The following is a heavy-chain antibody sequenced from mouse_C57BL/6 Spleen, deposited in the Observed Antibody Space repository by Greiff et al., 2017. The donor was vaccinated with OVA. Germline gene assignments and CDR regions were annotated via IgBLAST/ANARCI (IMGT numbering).Heavy chain of an antibody. CDR2: IYPGSGST. CDR1: GYTFTSYW. CDR3: AKGDYDYDGSGFAY. D-gene: IGHD2-4*01. Sequence: QVQLQQPGAELVKPGASVKMSCKASGYTFTSYWITWVKQRPGQGLEWIGDIYPGSGSTNYNEKFKSKATLTVDTSSSTAYMQLSSLTSEYYAVKYSAKGDYDYDGSGFAYWGQGTLVTVSA. J-gene: IGHJ3*01. V-gene: IGHV1-55*01.